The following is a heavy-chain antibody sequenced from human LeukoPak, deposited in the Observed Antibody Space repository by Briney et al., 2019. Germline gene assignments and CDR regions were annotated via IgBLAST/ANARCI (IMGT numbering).Heavy chain of an antibody. CDR2: MNPNSGNT. CDR3: ARYTAAAGTFNWFDH. CDR1: GYTLTSYD. Sequence: ASVKVSCKASGYTLTSYDINWVRQATGQGLEWMGWMNPNSGNTGYAQKFQGRVTMTRNTSISTAYMELSSLRSEDTAVYYCARYTAAAGTFNWFDHWGQGTLVTVSS. D-gene: IGHD6-13*01. J-gene: IGHJ5*02. V-gene: IGHV1-8*01.